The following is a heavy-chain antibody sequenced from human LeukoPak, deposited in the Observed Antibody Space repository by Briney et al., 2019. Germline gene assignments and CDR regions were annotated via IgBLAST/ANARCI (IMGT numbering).Heavy chain of an antibody. CDR2: ISSSSSYI. Sequence: NPEGSLRLSCAASGFTFSSYSMNWVRQAPGKGLEWVSSISSSSSYIYYADSVKGRFTISRDNSKNTLYLQMNSLRAEDTAVYYCAKDPRVVVITVWGRGTLVTVSS. D-gene: IGHD3-22*01. J-gene: IGHJ4*02. CDR3: AKDPRVVVITV. CDR1: GFTFSSYS. V-gene: IGHV3-21*04.